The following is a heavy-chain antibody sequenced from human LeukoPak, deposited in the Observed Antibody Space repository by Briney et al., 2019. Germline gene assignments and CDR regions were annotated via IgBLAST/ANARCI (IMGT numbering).Heavy chain of an antibody. CDR3: TRLAPGSSRDY. D-gene: IGHD2-15*01. J-gene: IGHJ4*02. CDR1: GFIFSHYW. Sequence: GGSLRLSCAASGFIFSHYWMSWVRQSPVKVLEWVAIINNDGGDTLYADSVKGRLTISRDDAKNSLFLQFHSLRVDDTAVYYCTRLAPGSSRDYWGQGTLVTVSS. CDR2: INNDGGDT. V-gene: IGHV3-7*01.